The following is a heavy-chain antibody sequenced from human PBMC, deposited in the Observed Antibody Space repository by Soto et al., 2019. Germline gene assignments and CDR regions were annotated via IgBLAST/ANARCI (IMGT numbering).Heavy chain of an antibody. V-gene: IGHV3-23*01. J-gene: IGHJ4*02. CDR3: AKVQHLIDY. CDR2: ISGSGGST. D-gene: IGHD6-13*01. CDR1: GFTFSSYA. Sequence: EVQLLESGGGLVQPGGSLRLSCAASGFTFSSYAMSWVRQVPGKGLEWVSGISGSGGSTYSADSVKGRFTISRDNSNNTLYRQMNSLRVEDTAVYYCAKVQHLIDYWGQGTLVTVSS.